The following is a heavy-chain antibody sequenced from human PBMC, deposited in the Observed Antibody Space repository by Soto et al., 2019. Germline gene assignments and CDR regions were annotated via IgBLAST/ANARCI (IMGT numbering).Heavy chain of an antibody. CDR1: GFTFTSSA. D-gene: IGHD4-17*01. J-gene: IGHJ6*02. Sequence: GASVKVSCKASGFTFTSSAVQWVRQARGQRLEWIGWIVVGSGNTNYAQKFQERVTITRDMSTSTAYMELSSLRSEDTAVYYCAAGGYGGNSGYYYYSMDVWGQGTTVTVSS. CDR2: IVVGSGNT. V-gene: IGHV1-58*01. CDR3: AAGGYGGNSGYYYYSMDV.